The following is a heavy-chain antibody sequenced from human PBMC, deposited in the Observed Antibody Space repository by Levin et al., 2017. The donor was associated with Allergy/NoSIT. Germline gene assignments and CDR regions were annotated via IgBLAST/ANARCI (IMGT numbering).Heavy chain of an antibody. V-gene: IGHV3-21*01. CDR2: ITSSSSYI. CDR1: GFTFSRYA. D-gene: IGHD1-26*01. J-gene: IGHJ4*02. Sequence: ESLKISCVASGFTFSRYAMNWVRQSPGKGLEWISSITSSSSYINYADSVKGRFTISRDNAKKSLYLQMSSLTGEDSAVYYCASGGGSYNYWGQGTLVTVSS. CDR3: ASGGGSYNY.